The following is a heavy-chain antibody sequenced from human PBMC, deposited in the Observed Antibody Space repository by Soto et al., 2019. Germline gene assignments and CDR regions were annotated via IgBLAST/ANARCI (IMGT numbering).Heavy chain of an antibody. Sequence: QITLKESGPTLVKPTQTLTLTCTFSGFSLSTSGVGVGWIRQPPGKALEWLALIYWDDDKRYSPSLKSRLTMTKDTSKNHVVHTMTNMVPVDTATYYGAQNTMAVAGTTGGACDYWGQGTLFTVSS. J-gene: IGHJ4*02. CDR1: GFSLSTSGVG. D-gene: IGHD6-19*01. CDR3: AQNTMAVAGTTGGACDY. V-gene: IGHV2-5*02. CDR2: IYWDDDK.